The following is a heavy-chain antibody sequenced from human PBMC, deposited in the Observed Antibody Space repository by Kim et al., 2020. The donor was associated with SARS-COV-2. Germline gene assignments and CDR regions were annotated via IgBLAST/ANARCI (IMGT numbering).Heavy chain of an antibody. Sequence: AYSVKSRFTLARDNAKGTVYLKMNSLRAEDTSGYYCASRRYTGTYYSFDYWGQGTLVTVSS. J-gene: IGHJ4*02. CDR3: ASRRYTGTYYSFDY. V-gene: IGHV3-74*01. D-gene: IGHD1-26*01.